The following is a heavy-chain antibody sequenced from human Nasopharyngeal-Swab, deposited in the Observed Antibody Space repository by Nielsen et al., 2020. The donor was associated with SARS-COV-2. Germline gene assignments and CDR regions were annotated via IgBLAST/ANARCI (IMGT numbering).Heavy chain of an antibody. D-gene: IGHD3-10*01. CDR3: ARRLVWFGEAHYYYYGMDV. Sequence: GGSLRLSCAASGFTFSSYAMNWVRQAPGKGLEWVSGISGTGDNTYYADSVKGRFTVSRDNAKNTLYLEMNSLRADDTAVYYCARRLVWFGEAHYYYYGMDVWGQGTTVTVSS. J-gene: IGHJ6*02. V-gene: IGHV3-23*01. CDR2: ISGTGDNT. CDR1: GFTFSSYA.